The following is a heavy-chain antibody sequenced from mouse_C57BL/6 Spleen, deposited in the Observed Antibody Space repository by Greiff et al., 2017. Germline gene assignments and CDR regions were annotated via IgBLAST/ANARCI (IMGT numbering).Heavy chain of an antibody. CDR1: GYTFTDYE. CDR3: TRGWLLPWYFDV. V-gene: IGHV1-15*01. D-gene: IGHD2-3*01. Sequence: VNVVESGAELVRPGASVTLSCKASGYTFTDYEMHWVKQTPVHGLEWIGAIDPETGGTAYNQKFKGKAILTADKSSSTAYMELRSLTSEDSAVYYCTRGWLLPWYFDVWGTGTTVTVSS. CDR2: IDPETGGT. J-gene: IGHJ1*03.